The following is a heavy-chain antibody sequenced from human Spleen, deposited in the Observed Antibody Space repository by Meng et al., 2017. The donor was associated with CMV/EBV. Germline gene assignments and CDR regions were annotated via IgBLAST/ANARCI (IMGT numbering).Heavy chain of an antibody. V-gene: IGHV4-59*01. CDR3: SRDYCGGDCYSLGY. CDR2: IYYSVNT. D-gene: IGHD2-21*01. Sequence: SQTLSLTCAVSGVSIRGYYWTWIRQPPGKGLEWIGYIYYSVNTNYNPSLQSRVTMSVDTATNQFSLKLSSLTAADTAVYYCSRDYCGGDCYSLGYWGQGIPVTVSS. J-gene: IGHJ1*01. CDR1: GVSIRGYY.